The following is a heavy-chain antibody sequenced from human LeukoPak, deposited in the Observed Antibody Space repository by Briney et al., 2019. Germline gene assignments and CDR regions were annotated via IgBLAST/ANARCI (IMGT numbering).Heavy chain of an antibody. J-gene: IGHJ6*02. Sequence: SQTLSLTCSVSGASISSGDYYWSWVRQPPGKGLEWIGEIYHSGSTNYNPSLKSRVTISVDKSKSQFSLKLSSVTAADTAVYYCARNTANDYYYYGMDVWGQGTTVTVSS. V-gene: IGHV4-30-2*01. CDR2: IYHSGST. CDR3: ARNTANDYYYYGMDV. CDR1: GASISSGDYY.